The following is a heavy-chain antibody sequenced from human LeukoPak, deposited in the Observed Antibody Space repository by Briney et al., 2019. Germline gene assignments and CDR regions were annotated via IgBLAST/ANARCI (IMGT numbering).Heavy chain of an antibody. CDR2: IIHSGST. Sequence: NSSETLCLTCAVYGGSFSGYYWSWIRQTPGKGLEWMGEIIHSGSTNYSPSLKSRVTISLDTAKSQFSLRLTSVTAADTAVYYCAGYSGSPRYFDYWGQGTLVTVSS. CDR3: AGYSGSPRYFDY. CDR1: GGSFSGYY. V-gene: IGHV4-34*12. J-gene: IGHJ4*02. D-gene: IGHD6-6*01.